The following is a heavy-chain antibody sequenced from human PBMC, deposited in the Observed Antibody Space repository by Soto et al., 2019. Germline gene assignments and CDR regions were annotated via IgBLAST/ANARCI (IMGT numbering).Heavy chain of an antibody. V-gene: IGHV1-8*02. J-gene: IGHJ6*03. D-gene: IGHD4-4*01. Sequence: QVQLVQSGAEVKKPGASVKVSFKASGYIFTSYNINWVRQAAGHGLEWMRWVNPDSVHTVYAQKFRGRVSMTRETSIGTAYLALRSLTAEGTAVWYCAGSAAVSNAAGEHLYYMDLGGKGAGGTVSS. CDR1: GYIFTSYN. CDR3: AGSAAVSNAAGEHLYYMDL. CDR2: VNPDSVHT.